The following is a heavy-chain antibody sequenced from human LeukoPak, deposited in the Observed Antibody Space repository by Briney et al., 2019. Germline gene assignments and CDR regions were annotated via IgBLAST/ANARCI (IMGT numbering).Heavy chain of an antibody. CDR1: GFTFSSYG. J-gene: IGHJ6*03. CDR2: ISYDGSNE. Sequence: GGSLRLSCAASGFTFSSYGMHWVRQAPGKGLEWVAVISYDGSNENYADSVKGRFTVSRDNTKNTLYVQMNSLRAEDTALYYCARDFRTNYYYYMDVWGKGTTVTVSS. CDR3: ARDFRTNYYYYMDV. V-gene: IGHV3-30*03. D-gene: IGHD1-14*01.